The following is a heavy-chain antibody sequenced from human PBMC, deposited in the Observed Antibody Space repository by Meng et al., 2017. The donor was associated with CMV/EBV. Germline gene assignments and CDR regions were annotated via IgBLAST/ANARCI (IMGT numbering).Heavy chain of an antibody. J-gene: IGHJ5*02. D-gene: IGHD3-10*01. CDR1: GGTFSSYT. CDR3: ARGFYYGSGSYSFWFDT. Sequence: SVKVSCKASGGTFSSYTISWVRQAPGQGLEWMGRIIPILGTAKYAQKFQGRVTITTDESTTTAYMELSSLRSEDTAVYYCARGFYYGSGSYSFWFDTWGQGTLVTVSS. V-gene: IGHV1-69*16. CDR2: IIPILGTA.